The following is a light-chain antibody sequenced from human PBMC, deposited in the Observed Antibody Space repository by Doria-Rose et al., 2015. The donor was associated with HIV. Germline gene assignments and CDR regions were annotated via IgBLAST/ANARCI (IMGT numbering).Light chain of an antibody. CDR2: GNN. J-gene: IGLJ3*02. V-gene: IGLV1-40*01. CDR1: NSNIGAGYD. Sequence: SGAPGQRVTISCTGSNSNIGAGYDVHWYQQLPGTTPKLLIYGNNNRPSGVPDRFSGSKSGTSASLAITGLRAEDEADYYCQSYDNSLSGLWVFGGGTKLTVL. CDR3: QSYDNSLSGLWV.